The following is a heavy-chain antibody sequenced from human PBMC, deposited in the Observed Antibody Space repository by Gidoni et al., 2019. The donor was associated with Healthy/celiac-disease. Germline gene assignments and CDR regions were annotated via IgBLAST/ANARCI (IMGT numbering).Heavy chain of an antibody. CDR3: ARVGLNYDYVWGSYPYDAFDI. D-gene: IGHD3-16*02. CDR2: IRSSSSYT. CDR1: GFTFSDYY. V-gene: IGHV3-11*06. J-gene: IGHJ3*02. Sequence: QVQLVESGGGLVKPGGSLRLSCAASGFTFSDYYMSWIRQAPGKGLEWVSYIRSSSSYTNYADSVKGRFTISRDNAKNSLYLQMNSLRAEDTAVYYCARVGLNYDYVWGSYPYDAFDIWGQGTMVTVSS.